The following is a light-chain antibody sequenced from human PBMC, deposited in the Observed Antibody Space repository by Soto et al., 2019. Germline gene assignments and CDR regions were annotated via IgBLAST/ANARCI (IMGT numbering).Light chain of an antibody. CDR2: GAS. CDR1: QSVSSY. Sequence: EIVLTQSPGTPSLSPGERATLSCRASQSVSSYLAWYQQKPGQAPRLLIYGASNRATGIPDRFSGSGSGTDFTLTISRLEPEDFAVYYCQQYGSSGTFGQGTKVDNK. J-gene: IGKJ1*01. V-gene: IGKV3-20*01. CDR3: QQYGSSGT.